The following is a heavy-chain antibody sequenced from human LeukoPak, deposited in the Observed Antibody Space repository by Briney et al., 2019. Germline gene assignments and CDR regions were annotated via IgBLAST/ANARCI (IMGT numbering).Heavy chain of an antibody. D-gene: IGHD2-2*01. CDR2: ISSSGSTV. V-gene: IGHV3-48*03. CDR3: ARRYCSSTSCLLDY. CDR1: GFTFSSYE. J-gene: IGHJ4*02. Sequence: GGSLRLSCVASGFTFSSYELNWVRQAPGKGLEWVSHISSSGSTVYYADSVKGRFTISRDNAKNSLYLQMNSLRAEDTAVCYCARRYCSSTSCLLDYWGQGTLVTVSS.